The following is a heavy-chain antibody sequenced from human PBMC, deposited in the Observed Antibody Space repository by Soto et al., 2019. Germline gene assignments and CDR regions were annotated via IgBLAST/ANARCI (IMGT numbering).Heavy chain of an antibody. V-gene: IGHV1-18*01. CDR3: AREMPDYYDSSGYQDY. Sequence: QVQLVQSGAEVKKPGASVKVSCKASGYTFTSYDISWVRQAPGQGLEWMGWISVYNGNTNYAQKLQGRVTMTTDTSTSTADMDLRSLRSADTAVYYCAREMPDYYDSSGYQDYWGQGTLVTVSS. J-gene: IGHJ4*02. CDR2: ISVYNGNT. CDR1: GYTFTSYD. D-gene: IGHD3-22*01.